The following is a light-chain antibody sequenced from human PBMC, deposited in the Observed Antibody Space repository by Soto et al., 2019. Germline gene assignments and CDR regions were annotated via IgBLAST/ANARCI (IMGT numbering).Light chain of an antibody. CDR3: QQYGDSPVT. CDR1: QSVTSSY. J-gene: IGKJ4*01. CDR2: DTS. V-gene: IGKV3-20*01. Sequence: EILLTQSPGTLSLSPGERATLSCRASQSVTSSYFAWYQQRPGQAPRLLIYDTSNRATDIPDRFSGSGSGTDFTLTISRLEPEDFAVYYCQQYGDSPVTFGGGTKVEIK.